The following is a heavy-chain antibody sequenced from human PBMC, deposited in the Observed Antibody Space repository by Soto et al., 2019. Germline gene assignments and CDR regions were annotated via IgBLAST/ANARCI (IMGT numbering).Heavy chain of an antibody. V-gene: IGHV4-59*01. D-gene: IGHD2-21*01. Sequence: SETLSLTCTVSGGSISSYYWSWIRQPPGKGLEWIGYIYYSGSTNYNPSLKSRVTISVDTSKNQFSLKLSSVTAAATAVYSCAREASNWFDPWGQGTLVTVSS. J-gene: IGHJ5*02. CDR3: AREASNWFDP. CDR2: IYYSGST. CDR1: GGSISSYY.